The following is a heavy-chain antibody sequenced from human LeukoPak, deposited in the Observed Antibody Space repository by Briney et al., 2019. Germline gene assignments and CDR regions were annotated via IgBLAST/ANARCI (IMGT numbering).Heavy chain of an antibody. CDR2: INHRGST. J-gene: IGHJ5*02. CDR3: ARVPPRYCSGGSCYSRSVWFDP. Sequence: SETLSLTCAVYGGSFSGYYWSWIRQPPGKGLEWSGEINHRGSTNYNPSLKSRVTISVDTSKNQFSLKLSSVTAADTAVYYCARVPPRYCSGGSCYSRSVWFDPWGQGTLVTVSS. CDR1: GGSFSGYY. D-gene: IGHD2-15*01. V-gene: IGHV4-34*01.